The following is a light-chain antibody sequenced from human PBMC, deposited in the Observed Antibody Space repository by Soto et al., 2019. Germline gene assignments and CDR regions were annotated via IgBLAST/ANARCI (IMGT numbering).Light chain of an antibody. Sequence: QSALTQAASVSGSPGQWITISCTGTRSDVGGYNYVSWYKQKPGKAPKLVIYDVSHRPSGVSDRFFGSKSGNTASLIISGLQAEDEADYYCFSYSTSRARIFGGGTQLTVL. CDR1: RSDVGGYNY. J-gene: IGLJ2*01. CDR2: DVS. V-gene: IGLV2-14*01. CDR3: FSYSTSRARI.